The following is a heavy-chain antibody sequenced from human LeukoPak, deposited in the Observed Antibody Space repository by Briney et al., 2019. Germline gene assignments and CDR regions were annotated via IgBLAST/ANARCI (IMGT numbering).Heavy chain of an antibody. V-gene: IGHV4-31*03. CDR3: AREPSDYGDYRPLDY. J-gene: IGHJ4*02. CDR1: GGSISSGGYY. Sequence: SSQTLSLTCTVSGGSISSGGYYWGWIRQHPGKGLEWIGYIYYSGSTYYNPSLKSRVTISVDTSKNQFSLKLSSVTAADTAVYYCAREPSDYGDYRPLDYWGQGTLVTVSS. CDR2: IYYSGST. D-gene: IGHD4-17*01.